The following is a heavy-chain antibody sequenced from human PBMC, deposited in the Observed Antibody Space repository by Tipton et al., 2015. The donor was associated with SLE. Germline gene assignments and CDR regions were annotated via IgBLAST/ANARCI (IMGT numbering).Heavy chain of an antibody. Sequence: TLSLTCTVSGGSISSGSYYWSWIRQPAGKGLEWIGRIYTSGSTNYNPSLKSRVTISVDTSKNQFSLKLSSVTAADTAVYYCARAQGLRFLEWLPGPMGDWGQGTLVTVSS. V-gene: IGHV4-61*02. D-gene: IGHD3-3*01. CDR1: GGSISSGSYY. CDR3: ARAQGLRFLEWLPGPMGD. J-gene: IGHJ4*02. CDR2: IYTSGST.